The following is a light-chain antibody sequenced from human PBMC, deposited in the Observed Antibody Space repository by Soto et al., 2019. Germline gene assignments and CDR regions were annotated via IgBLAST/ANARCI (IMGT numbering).Light chain of an antibody. CDR3: CSRGASFNWV. CDR2: YVS. V-gene: IGLV2-11*01. CDR1: SSDVGAYNV. J-gene: IGLJ3*02. Sequence: QSALTQPRSVSGSPGQSVTISCTGTSSDVGAYNVVSWCQQRPGEAPKLIIYYVSQRPSGVPVRFSASKSGNTASLTISGLQADDEADYYCCSRGASFNWVFGGGTKLTVL.